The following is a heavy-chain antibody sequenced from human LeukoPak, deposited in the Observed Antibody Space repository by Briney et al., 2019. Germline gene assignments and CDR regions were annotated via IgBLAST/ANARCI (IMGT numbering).Heavy chain of an antibody. CDR1: GGSFSGYY. J-gene: IGHJ4*02. CDR3: ARDRYDSSGYYAHQVWFDY. CDR2: INHSGST. V-gene: IGHV4-34*01. Sequence: PSETLSLTCAVYGGSFSGYYWSWIRQPPGKGLEWIGEINHSGSTNYNPSLKSRVTISVDTSKNQFSLKLSSVTAADTAVYYCARDRYDSSGYYAHQVWFDYWGQGTLVTVSS. D-gene: IGHD3-22*01.